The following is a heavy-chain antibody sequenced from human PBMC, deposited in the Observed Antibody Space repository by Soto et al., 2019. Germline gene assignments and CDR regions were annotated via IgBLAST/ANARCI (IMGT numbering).Heavy chain of an antibody. J-gene: IGHJ6*02. CDR2: IIPIFGTA. CDR1: GGTFSSYA. Sequence: QVQLVQSGAEVKKPGSSVKVSCKASGGTFSSYAISWVRQAPGQGLEWMGGIIPIFGTADYAQKFQGRVTVTADDFTGTAYMELSSLRSEDTAVYYCARHLGGNHYYDGMDVWVQGSTVTVSS. D-gene: IGHD3-16*01. CDR3: ARHLGGNHYYDGMDV. V-gene: IGHV1-69*12.